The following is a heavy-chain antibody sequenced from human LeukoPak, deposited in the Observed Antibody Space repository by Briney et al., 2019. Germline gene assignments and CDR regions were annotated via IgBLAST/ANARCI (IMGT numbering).Heavy chain of an antibody. V-gene: IGHV1-8*03. CDR2: MNPNSGNT. D-gene: IGHD3-22*01. CDR3: ARIRRNYYDSSGYEAFDI. J-gene: IGHJ3*02. Sequence: ASVKVSCKASGYTFTSYDINWVRQATGQGLEWMGWMNPNSGNTGYAQKFQGRVTITRNTSISTAYMELSSLRSEDTAVYYCARIRRNYYDSSGYEAFDIWGQGTMVTVSS. CDR1: GYTFTSYD.